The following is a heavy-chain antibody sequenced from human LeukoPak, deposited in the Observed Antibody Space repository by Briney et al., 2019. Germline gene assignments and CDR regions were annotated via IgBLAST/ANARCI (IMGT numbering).Heavy chain of an antibody. Sequence: PGGSLRPSCAASGFTFNNYAMRWVRQAPGKGLEWVSSISAGGSNTYYADSVKGRSTISRDNSKNTVYLQMNSLRVDDTAVYYCAKGYIPRGAVDYWGQGVLLTVSS. CDR2: ISAGGSNT. D-gene: IGHD5-12*01. V-gene: IGHV3-23*01. CDR1: GFTFNNYA. CDR3: AKGYIPRGAVDY. J-gene: IGHJ4*02.